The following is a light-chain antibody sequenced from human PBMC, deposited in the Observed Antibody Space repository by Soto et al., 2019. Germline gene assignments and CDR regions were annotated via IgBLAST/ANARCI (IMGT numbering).Light chain of an antibody. CDR1: SSNIGSNY. V-gene: IGLV1-47*01. CDR2: RNI. CDR3: AAWDDSLSVVV. Sequence: QSVLTQPPSASGTPGQRVTISCSGSSSNIGSNYVYWYQQLPGTAPKLLIYRNIQRPSGVHDRFSGSKSGTSASLAISGLRSEDEADYYCAAWDDSLSVVVFGGGTKVTVL. J-gene: IGLJ2*01.